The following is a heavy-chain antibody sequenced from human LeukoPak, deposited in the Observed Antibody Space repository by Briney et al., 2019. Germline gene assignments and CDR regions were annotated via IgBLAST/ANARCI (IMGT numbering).Heavy chain of an antibody. Sequence: GASVKVSCKASGYTFTSYGISWVRQAPGQGLEWMGRINPNSGGTNYAQKFQGRVTMTRDTSISTAYMELSRLRSDDTAVYYCARSPSYNCDYWGQGTLVTVSS. CDR2: INPNSGGT. V-gene: IGHV1-2*06. D-gene: IGHD1-14*01. J-gene: IGHJ4*02. CDR3: ARSPSYNCDY. CDR1: GYTFTSYG.